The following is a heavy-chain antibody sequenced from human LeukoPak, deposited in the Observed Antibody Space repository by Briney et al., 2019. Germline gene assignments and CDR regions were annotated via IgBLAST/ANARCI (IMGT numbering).Heavy chain of an antibody. CDR1: GFTVSSNY. J-gene: IGHJ4*02. CDR2: IYSGGST. D-gene: IGHD3-22*01. CDR3: AKAAYYDSSGYLDY. Sequence: GGSLRLSCAASGFTVSSNYMSWVRQAPGKGLEWVSVIYSGGSTYYADSVKGRFTISRDNAKNSLYLQMNSLRAEDTALYYCAKAAYYDSSGYLDYWGQGTLVTVSS. V-gene: IGHV3-53*05.